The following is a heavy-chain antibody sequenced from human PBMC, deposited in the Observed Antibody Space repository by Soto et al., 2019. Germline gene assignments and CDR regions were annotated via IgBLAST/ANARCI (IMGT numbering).Heavy chain of an antibody. D-gene: IGHD3-10*01. CDR1: GFTSGIYW. J-gene: IGHJ6*02. V-gene: IGHV3-74*01. CDR2: IDGDGRST. Sequence: EVLLVESGGGLVQPGGSVRLSCAASGFTSGIYWMHWIRQAPGKGLVWVSQIDGDGRSTHYADSVRGRFTISRDNAKNTLYLQMNGLGVEDTATYYCGRGLLTALGMDIWCQGTTVTVSS. CDR3: GRGLLTALGMDI.